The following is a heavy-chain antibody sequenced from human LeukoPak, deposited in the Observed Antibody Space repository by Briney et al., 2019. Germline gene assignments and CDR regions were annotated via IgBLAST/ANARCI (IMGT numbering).Heavy chain of an antibody. V-gene: IGHV3-23*01. Sequence: GGSLRLSCAASGFTFSSYAMSWVLQAPGEGLEWVSAISGSGGSTYYADSVKGRFTISRDNSKNTLYLQMNSLRAEDTAVYYCAKARGFWSVDFDYWGQGTLVTVSS. CDR2: ISGSGGST. CDR3: AKARGFWSVDFDY. J-gene: IGHJ4*02. CDR1: GFTFSSYA. D-gene: IGHD3-3*01.